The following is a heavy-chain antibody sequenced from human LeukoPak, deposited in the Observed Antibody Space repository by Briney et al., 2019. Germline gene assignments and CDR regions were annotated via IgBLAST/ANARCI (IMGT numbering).Heavy chain of an antibody. CDR1: GYTFTGYY. J-gene: IGHJ6*03. V-gene: IGHV1-2*02. Sequence: ASVKVSCKASGYTFTGYYMHWVRQAPGQGLEWMGWINPNSGGTNYAQKFQGRVTMTRDTSIGTAYMELSRLRSDDTAVYYCARGSITMIVVVYYYYMDVWGKGTTVTISS. D-gene: IGHD3-22*01. CDR3: ARGSITMIVVVYYYYMDV. CDR2: INPNSGGT.